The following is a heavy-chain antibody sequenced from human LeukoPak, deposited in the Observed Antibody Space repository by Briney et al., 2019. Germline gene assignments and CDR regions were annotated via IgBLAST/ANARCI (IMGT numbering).Heavy chain of an antibody. Sequence: ASVKVSCKASGYTFTSYYIHWVRQAPGQGLEWMGLINPSGGSTNYAQKLQGRVTMTRDTSTSTVYMELSSLRPEDTAVYYCARGPSITMVRGGQWYYYMDVWGKGTTVTISS. CDR3: ARGPSITMVRGGQWYYYMDV. D-gene: IGHD3-10*01. V-gene: IGHV1-46*01. CDR2: INPSGGST. CDR1: GYTFTSYY. J-gene: IGHJ6*03.